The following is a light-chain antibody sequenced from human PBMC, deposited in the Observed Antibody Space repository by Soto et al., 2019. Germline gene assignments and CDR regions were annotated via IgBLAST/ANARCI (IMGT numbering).Light chain of an antibody. CDR3: RQFNSYPQT. V-gene: IGKV1-13*02. J-gene: IGKJ5*01. CDR2: DAS. CDR1: QGISSA. Sequence: AIQLTQSPSSLSASVGDRVTITCRASQGISSALAWYQQKPGKAPKLLIYDASSLESGVPSRFSGSGSGTDFTLTISSLQPEDFATYCCRQFNSYPQTFGQGTRLEIK.